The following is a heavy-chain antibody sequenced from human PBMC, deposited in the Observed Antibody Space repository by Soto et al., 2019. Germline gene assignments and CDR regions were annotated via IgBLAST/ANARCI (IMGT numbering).Heavy chain of an antibody. CDR1: GGSFSCYY. CDR3: ARGFGYYYYGMDV. D-gene: IGHD3-16*01. J-gene: IGHJ6*02. V-gene: IGHV4-34*01. CDR2: INHSGST. Sequence: PSETLSLTCAVYGGSFSCYYWSWRRQPPGKGLEWIGEINHSGSTNYNPSLKSRVTISVDTSKNQFSLKLSSVTAADTAVYYCARGFGYYYYGMDVWGQGTTVTVSS.